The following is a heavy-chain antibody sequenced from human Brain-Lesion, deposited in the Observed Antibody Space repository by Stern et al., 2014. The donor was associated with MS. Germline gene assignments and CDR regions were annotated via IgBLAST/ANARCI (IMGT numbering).Heavy chain of an antibody. J-gene: IGHJ4*02. CDR3: ATLSPGAGGNYYRHFDY. CDR1: GYTLTELS. V-gene: IGHV1-24*01. D-gene: IGHD1-26*01. Sequence: VQLVQSGAEVKQPGASVKVSCKVSGYTLTELSMHWVRQAPRKGLEWMGGFGPEDGETIYAQKFQGRVTMTEDTSTDTAYMELSSLRSEDTAVYYCATLSPGAGGNYYRHFDYWGQGTLVTVSS. CDR2: FGPEDGET.